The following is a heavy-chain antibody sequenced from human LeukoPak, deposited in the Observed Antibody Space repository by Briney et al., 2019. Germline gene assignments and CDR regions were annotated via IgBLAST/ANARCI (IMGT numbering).Heavy chain of an antibody. D-gene: IGHD3-10*01. CDR2: ISSSRSYI. CDR1: GFTFSSYS. V-gene: IGHV3-21*01. CDR3: AKARTYYYGSGSYSLDY. Sequence: PGGSLRLSCAASGFTFSSYSMNWVRQAPGKGLEWVSSISSSRSYIYYADSVKGRFTISRDNSKNTLYLQMNSLRAEDTAVYYCAKARTYYYGSGSYSLDYWGQGTLVTVSS. J-gene: IGHJ4*02.